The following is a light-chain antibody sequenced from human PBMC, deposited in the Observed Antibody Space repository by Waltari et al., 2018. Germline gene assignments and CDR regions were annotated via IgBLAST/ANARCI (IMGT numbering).Light chain of an antibody. V-gene: IGKV1-16*02. J-gene: IGKJ4*01. Sequence: TWRASQAISTFLAWFQLKPGKAPKSLIYAASTLQTGVSSNFSGSGSGTDFTLTISSLQPGDCATYYCQQYSTFPPTFGGGTRVEI. CDR3: QQYSTFPPT. CDR2: AAS. CDR1: QAISTF.